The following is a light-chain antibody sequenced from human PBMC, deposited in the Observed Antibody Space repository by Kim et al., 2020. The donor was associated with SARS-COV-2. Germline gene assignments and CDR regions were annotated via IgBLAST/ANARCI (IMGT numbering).Light chain of an antibody. Sequence: QSALTQPPSASGSPGQSVTISCTGTSSDVGRFKFVSWYQQHPGKAPKLIIYDVTKRPSGVPDRFSGSKSGNTASLTVSGLQAEDEADYYCSSYVGSNNYVFGTGTKVPVL. J-gene: IGLJ1*01. CDR1: SSDVGRFKF. CDR2: DVT. CDR3: SSYVGSNNYV. V-gene: IGLV2-8*01.